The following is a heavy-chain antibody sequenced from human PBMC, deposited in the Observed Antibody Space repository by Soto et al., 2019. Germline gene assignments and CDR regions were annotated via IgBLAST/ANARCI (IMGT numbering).Heavy chain of an antibody. D-gene: IGHD1-26*01. Sequence: PGGSLRLSCAASGSTFSGDGMHWVRQAPGKGLEWVAVTRHDGSNTYYADSVRGRFTISRDNSNKMLYLQMNSLRAEDTAVYYCARDGVGTTTYFGYFDYWGQGTLVTVSS. J-gene: IGHJ4*02. CDR3: ARDGVGTTTYFGYFDY. CDR1: GSTFSGDG. V-gene: IGHV3-33*01. CDR2: TRHDGSNT.